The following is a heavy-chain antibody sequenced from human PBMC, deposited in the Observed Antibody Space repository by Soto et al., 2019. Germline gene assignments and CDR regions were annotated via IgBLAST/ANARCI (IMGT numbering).Heavy chain of an antibody. D-gene: IGHD3-22*01. CDR2: IDPSDSQT. Sequence: RGQSLKISWKGSGYSFAGYWITWVRQKPGKGLEWKGRIDPSDSQTYYSPSFRGHVTISVTKSITTVFLQRSSLRASDTAMYYCARQIYDSDTGPNFQYYFDSWGQGTPVAVSS. CDR1: GYSFAGYW. V-gene: IGHV5-10-1*01. CDR3: ARQIYDSDTGPNFQYYFDS. J-gene: IGHJ4*02.